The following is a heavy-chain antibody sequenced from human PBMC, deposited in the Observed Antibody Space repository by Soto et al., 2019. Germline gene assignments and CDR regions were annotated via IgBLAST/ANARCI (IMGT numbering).Heavy chain of an antibody. D-gene: IGHD3-22*01. CDR1: GGSISSYY. CDR3: ARGEYYYDSSGFSFHFQH. Sequence: SETLSLTCTVSGGSISSYYWSWIRQPTGKGLEWIGYIYYSGSTNYNPSLKSRVTISVDTSKNQFSLKLSSVTAADTAVYYCARGEYYYDSSGFSFHFQHWGQGTLVTVSS. J-gene: IGHJ1*01. V-gene: IGHV4-59*01. CDR2: IYYSGST.